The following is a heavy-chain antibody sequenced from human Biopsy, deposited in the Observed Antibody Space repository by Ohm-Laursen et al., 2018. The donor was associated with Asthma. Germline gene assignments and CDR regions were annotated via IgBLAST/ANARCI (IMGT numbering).Heavy chain of an antibody. CDR3: ARGSSSRLSQWELLVSGGKRAHSYYGMDV. J-gene: IGHJ6*02. V-gene: IGHV4-34*01. D-gene: IGHD1-26*01. CDR1: GGSFSSNY. Sequence: SDTLSLTCAVYGGSFSSNYWSWIRQTPGKGLEWLGDTHHSGDTNYNPSLRRRLTLSVDTSKNQFSLRLTSVTAADTAVYYCARGSSSRLSQWELLVSGGKRAHSYYGMDVWGQGTTVTVSS. CDR2: THHSGDT.